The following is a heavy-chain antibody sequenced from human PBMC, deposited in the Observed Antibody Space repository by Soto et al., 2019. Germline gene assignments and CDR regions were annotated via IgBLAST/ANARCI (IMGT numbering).Heavy chain of an antibody. CDR2: IYHGGTT. CDR3: AEAHVIVVAGSTFDY. J-gene: IGHJ4*01. Sequence: SETLSLTCTVSGYSISSGSYWGWIRQPPGKGPEWIASIYHGGTTFYNPSLQSRVTVSVDKSNNQFSLKLRSVTAADTAAYYCAEAHVIVVAGSTFDYWGRRPMFTVSS. CDR1: GYSISSGSY. V-gene: IGHV4-38-2*02. D-gene: IGHD6-19*01.